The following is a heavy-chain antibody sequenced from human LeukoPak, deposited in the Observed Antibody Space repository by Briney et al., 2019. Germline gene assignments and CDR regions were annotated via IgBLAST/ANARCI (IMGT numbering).Heavy chain of an antibody. CDR1: GGSISSGGYF. CDR3: ARVYYTSSSFDY. D-gene: IGHD6-6*01. Sequence: SQTLSLTCTVSGGSISSGGYFWRWTRQHPGKGLEWIGYIYFSGSTYYNPSLRSRITISVDTSKNQFSLKLTSATAADTAVYYCARVYYTSSSFDYWGQGTLVTVSS. V-gene: IGHV4-31*03. CDR2: IYFSGST. J-gene: IGHJ4*02.